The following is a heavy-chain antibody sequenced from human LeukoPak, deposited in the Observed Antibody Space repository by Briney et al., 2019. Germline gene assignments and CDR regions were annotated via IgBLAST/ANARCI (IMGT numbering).Heavy chain of an antibody. D-gene: IGHD4-17*01. CDR3: ARESRRTVTTVFDI. Sequence: GGSLRLSCAASGFTFSSYAMSWVRQAPGKGLEWVSAISGSGGSTYYADSVKGRFTISRDNSKNTLYLHLNSLGADDTAMYYCARESRRTVTTVFDIWGQGTMVTVSS. CDR1: GFTFSSYA. CDR2: ISGSGGST. V-gene: IGHV3-23*01. J-gene: IGHJ3*02.